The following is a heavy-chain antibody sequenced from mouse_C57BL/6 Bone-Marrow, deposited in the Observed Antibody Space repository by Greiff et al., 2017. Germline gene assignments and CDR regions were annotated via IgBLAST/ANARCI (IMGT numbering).Heavy chain of an antibody. CDR3: ASPYYDFDY. CDR2: ISNGGGST. CDR1: GFTFSDYY. D-gene: IGHD1-1*01. Sequence: EVKVVESGGGLVQPGGSLKLSCAASGFTFSDYYMYWVRQTPEKRLEWVAYISNGGGSTYYPDTVKGRFTISRDNAKNTLYLQMSRLKSEDTAMYYCASPYYDFDYWGQGTTRTVSS. V-gene: IGHV5-12*01. J-gene: IGHJ2*01.